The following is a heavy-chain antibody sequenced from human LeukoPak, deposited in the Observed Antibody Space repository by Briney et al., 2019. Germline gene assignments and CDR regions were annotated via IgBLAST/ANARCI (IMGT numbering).Heavy chain of an antibody. CDR2: FDPEDGET. CDR3: ATHQSVVPSDMGYFDY. V-gene: IGHV1-24*01. J-gene: IGHJ4*02. CDR1: GYTLTELS. Sequence: ASVKVSCKVSGYTLTELSMHWVRQAPGKGLEWMGGFDPEDGETIYAQKFQGRVTMTEDTSTDTAYMELSSLRSEDTAVYYCATHQSVVPSDMGYFDYWGQGTLVTVSS. D-gene: IGHD2-2*01.